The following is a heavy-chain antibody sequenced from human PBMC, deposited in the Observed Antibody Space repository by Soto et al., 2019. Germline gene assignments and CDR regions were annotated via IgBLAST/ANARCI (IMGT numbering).Heavy chain of an antibody. Sequence: QVQLVQSGAEVKKPGASVKVSCKASGYTFTSYGISWVRQAPGQGLEWMGWISAYNGNTNYAKKLQGRVTMTTDTSTSTAYMELRSLRSDDTAVYYCARVEDTRYYYYYGMDVWGQGTTVTVSS. D-gene: IGHD5-18*01. CDR1: GYTFTSYG. V-gene: IGHV1-18*01. CDR3: ARVEDTRYYYYYGMDV. J-gene: IGHJ6*02. CDR2: ISAYNGNT.